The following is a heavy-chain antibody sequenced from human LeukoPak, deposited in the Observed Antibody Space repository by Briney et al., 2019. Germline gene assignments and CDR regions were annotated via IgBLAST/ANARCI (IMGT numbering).Heavy chain of an antibody. V-gene: IGHV3-7*01. Sequence: GGSLRPSCAAPGFTFSSYAMSWVGQAPGKGLEGVANVQHIGGETYYVDSVKGRFTISRDNAKNSVYLQMNSLGADDTAVYYCATYSILNAREFRYWGQGTLVTVTS. CDR2: VQHIGGET. J-gene: IGHJ1*01. CDR3: ATYSILNAREFRY. CDR1: GFTFSSYA. D-gene: IGHD4-11*01.